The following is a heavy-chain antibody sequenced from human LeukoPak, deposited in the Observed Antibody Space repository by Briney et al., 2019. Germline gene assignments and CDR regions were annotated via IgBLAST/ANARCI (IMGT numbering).Heavy chain of an antibody. J-gene: IGHJ4*02. Sequence: ASVKVSCKASGNTFTSYDINWVRQATGQGLEWMGWMNPNSGNTGYAQKFQGRVTITRNTSISTAYMELSSLRSEDTAVYYCARGYVLRYFDWLSRRYYFDYWGQGTLVTVSS. CDR2: MNPNSGNT. V-gene: IGHV1-8*03. D-gene: IGHD3-9*01. CDR1: GNTFTSYD. CDR3: ARGYVLRYFDWLSRRYYFDY.